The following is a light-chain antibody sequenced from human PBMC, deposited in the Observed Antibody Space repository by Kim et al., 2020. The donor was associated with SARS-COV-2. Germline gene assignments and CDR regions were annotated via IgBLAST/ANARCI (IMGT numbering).Light chain of an antibody. CDR2: DAS. V-gene: IGKV3-11*01. J-gene: IGKJ5*01. Sequence: VVRQSPATLSLSPGERATLSCRASQSVGTYLAWYQQKPGQAPRLLIYDASKRATGIPARFRGSGSGTDFTLTIGTLEPEDSAVYYCQQRGNFGQGTRLVIK. CDR3: QQRGN. CDR1: QSVGTY.